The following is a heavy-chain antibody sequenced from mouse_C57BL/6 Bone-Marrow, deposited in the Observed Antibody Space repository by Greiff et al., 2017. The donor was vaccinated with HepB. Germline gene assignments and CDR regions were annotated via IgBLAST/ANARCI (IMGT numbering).Heavy chain of an antibody. J-gene: IGHJ3*01. V-gene: IGHV1-64*01. CDR1: GYTFTSYW. Sequence: QVQLQQPGAELVKPGASVKLSCKASGYTFTSYWMHWVKQRPGQGLEWIGMIHPNSGSTNYNEKFKSKATLTVDKSSSTAYMQLSRLTSEDSAVYYCARKGYKMCFAYWGQGTLVTVSA. CDR2: IHPNSGST. D-gene: IGHD3-1*01. CDR3: ARKGYKMCFAY.